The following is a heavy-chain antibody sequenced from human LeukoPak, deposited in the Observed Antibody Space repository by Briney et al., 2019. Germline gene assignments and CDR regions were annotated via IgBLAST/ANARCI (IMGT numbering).Heavy chain of an antibody. J-gene: IGHJ4*02. CDR1: GYSFTNYW. CDR3: ARGCGAYGHYLDY. Sequence: GESLKISCKGSGYSFTNYWIGWVRQMPGKGLEWMGIICPGDSDTRYSPSFQGQVTISADKFLTSAYLQWSSLKASDTAMYYCARGCGAYGHYLDYWGQGTLVTVSS. V-gene: IGHV5-51*01. CDR2: ICPGDSDT. D-gene: IGHD5-12*01.